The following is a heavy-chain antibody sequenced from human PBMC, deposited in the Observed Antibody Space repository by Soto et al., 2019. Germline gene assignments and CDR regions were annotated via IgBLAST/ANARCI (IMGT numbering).Heavy chain of an antibody. J-gene: IGHJ4*02. Sequence: GGSLRLSCAASRFTFSTYAMSWVRQAPGKGLEWVSGISGSAGSTYYADSVKGRFTISRDNFKDTLYLQMNSLRAEDTAVYYCAKVSSYYYDSSGYHRGFDYWGQGTLVTVSS. D-gene: IGHD3-22*01. CDR3: AKVSSYYYDSSGYHRGFDY. CDR1: RFTFSTYA. CDR2: ISGSAGST. V-gene: IGHV3-23*01.